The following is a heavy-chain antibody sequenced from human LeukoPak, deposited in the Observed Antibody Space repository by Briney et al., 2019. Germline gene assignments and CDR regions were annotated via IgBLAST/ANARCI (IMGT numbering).Heavy chain of an antibody. J-gene: IGHJ4*02. Sequence: GGSLRLSCAASGFPFNTAWMSWVRQAPGKGLEWVGRIKSKADGGTADYAAPVKGRFTVSRDDSKNTLYLQMNSLKTEDTAVYYCSWLRFDYFDYWGQGTLVSVSS. CDR2: IKSKADGGTA. CDR3: SWLRFDYFDY. V-gene: IGHV3-15*01. CDR1: GFPFNTAW. D-gene: IGHD5-12*01.